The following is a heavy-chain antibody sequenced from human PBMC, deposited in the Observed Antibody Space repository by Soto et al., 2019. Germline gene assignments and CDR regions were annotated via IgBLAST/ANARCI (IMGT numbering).Heavy chain of an antibody. J-gene: IGHJ6*03. CDR3: ARDGFGELSSEDMDV. CDR2: INWNGGST. CDR1: GFTFDDYG. V-gene: IGHV3-20*01. D-gene: IGHD3-10*01. Sequence: GGSLRLSCAASGFTFDDYGMSWVRQAPGKGLEWVSGINWNGGSTGYAESVKGRFTISRDNAKNSLYLQMNSLRAEDTALYHCARDGFGELSSEDMDVWGKGTTVTVSS.